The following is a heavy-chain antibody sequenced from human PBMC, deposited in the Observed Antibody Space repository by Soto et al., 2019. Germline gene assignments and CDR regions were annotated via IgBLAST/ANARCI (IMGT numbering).Heavy chain of an antibody. D-gene: IGHD6-13*01. CDR1: GGSFSGYY. Sequence: PSETLSLTCAVYGGSFSGYYWSWIRQPPGKGLEWIGEINHSGSTNYNPSLKSRVTISVDTSKNQFSLKLSSVTAADTAVYYCAKKATAAGKNRSPSDYWGQGTLVTVSS. CDR3: AKKATAAGKNRSPSDY. J-gene: IGHJ4*02. CDR2: INHSGST. V-gene: IGHV4-34*01.